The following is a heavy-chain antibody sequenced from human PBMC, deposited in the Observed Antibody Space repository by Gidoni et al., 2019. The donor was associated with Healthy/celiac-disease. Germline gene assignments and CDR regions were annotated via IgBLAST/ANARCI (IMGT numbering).Heavy chain of an antibody. D-gene: IGHD3-10*01. CDR1: GFTFSSYG. J-gene: IGHJ4*02. CDR3: ARDRVDPYYFDY. Sequence: QVQLVESGGGVVQPGRSLRLSCAPSGFTFSSYGMHWVRQAPGKGLEWVAVIWYDGSNKYYADSVKGRFTISRDNSKNTLYLQMNSLRAEDTSVYYCARDRVDPYYFDYWGQGTLVTVSS. V-gene: IGHV3-33*01. CDR2: IWYDGSNK.